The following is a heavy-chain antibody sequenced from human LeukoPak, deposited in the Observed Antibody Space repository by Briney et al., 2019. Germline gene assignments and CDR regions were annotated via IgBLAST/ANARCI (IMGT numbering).Heavy chain of an antibody. V-gene: IGHV3-23*01. CDR2: VTATSSST. Sequence: GSLRLSCAASGFTFSSYGMSWVRQAPGKGLEWVSAVTATSSSTHDADSVQGRFTISRDNSKNTLYLQMNSLRAEDTAVYYCAKDDRLYCSGGSCWYWGQGTLVTVSS. CDR3: AKDDRLYCSGGSCWY. CDR1: GFTFSSYG. J-gene: IGHJ4*02. D-gene: IGHD2-15*01.